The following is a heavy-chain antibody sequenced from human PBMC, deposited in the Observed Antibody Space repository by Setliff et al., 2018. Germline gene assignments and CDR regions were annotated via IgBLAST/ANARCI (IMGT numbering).Heavy chain of an antibody. CDR1: GASVINYY. CDR2: IYRDGRS. D-gene: IGHD4-17*01. V-gene: IGHV4-4*07. CDR3: VRVGREYGDSGGHDAFRN. Sequence: SETLSLTCNVYGASVINYYWNWIRQSAGEGLEWLGRIYRDGRSSYNPSLKSRISMSLDASRNEIFLKMSSLTAADTARYYCVRVGREYGDSGGHDAFRNWGQGKMVTVSS. J-gene: IGHJ1*01.